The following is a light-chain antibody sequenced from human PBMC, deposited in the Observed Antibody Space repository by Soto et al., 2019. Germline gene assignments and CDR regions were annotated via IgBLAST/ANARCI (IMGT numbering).Light chain of an antibody. CDR3: QQSYSVPWT. Sequence: DIQMTQSPSSLSASVGDRVTITCRASQSISSYLNWYQQKPGKVPKLLIYGASSVQSGVPSRFSGGGSGTDVTLTISSLKPEDYAAYYCQQSYSVPWTFGQGTEVEIK. J-gene: IGKJ1*01. V-gene: IGKV1-39*01. CDR2: GAS. CDR1: QSISSY.